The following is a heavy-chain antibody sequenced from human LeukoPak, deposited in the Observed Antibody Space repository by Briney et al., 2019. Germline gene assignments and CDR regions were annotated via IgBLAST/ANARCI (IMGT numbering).Heavy chain of an antibody. CDR2: IWYGGSNK. D-gene: IGHD3-3*01. CDR1: GFTFSSYG. CDR3: AKDNLGRYDCWSGRTHFDY. Sequence: GGSLRLSCAASGFTFSSYGMHWLRQAPGKGLVGLVFIWYGGSNKYYEDYVKGRFTISRDNSKNTLYLQTNSLRAEDTAVYYCAKDNLGRYDCWSGRTHFDYWGQGTLVTVSS. J-gene: IGHJ4*02. V-gene: IGHV3-30*02.